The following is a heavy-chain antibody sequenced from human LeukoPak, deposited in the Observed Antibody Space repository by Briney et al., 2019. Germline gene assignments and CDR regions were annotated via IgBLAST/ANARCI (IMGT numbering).Heavy chain of an antibody. CDR1: GFTFSSYW. CDR3: ARDRGWYDFWSGYPFGYYYYYGMDV. D-gene: IGHD3-3*01. CDR2: IKQDGSEK. V-gene: IGHV3-7*01. Sequence: PGGSLRLSCAASGFTFSSYWMSWVRQAPGKGLEWVAYIKQDGSEKYYVDSVKGRFTISRDNAKNSLYLQMNSLRAEDTAVYYCARDRGWYDFWSGYPFGYYYYYGMDVWGQGTTVTVSS. J-gene: IGHJ6*02.